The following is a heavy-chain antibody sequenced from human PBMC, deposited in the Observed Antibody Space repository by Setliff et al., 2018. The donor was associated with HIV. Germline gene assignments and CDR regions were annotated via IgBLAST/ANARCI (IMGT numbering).Heavy chain of an antibody. CDR3: ARSLSGSGSYLDY. CDR2: IHYSGRP. V-gene: IGHV4-34*09. J-gene: IGHJ4*03. Sequence: SETLSLTCAVYGGSFSGYYWSWIRQLPGKGLEWIGYIHYSGRPYYSPSLESRITISVDTSKNQFSLKLSSVTAADTAVYYCARSLSGSGSYLDYWGQGTLVTVSS. CDR1: GGSFSGYY. D-gene: IGHD3-10*01.